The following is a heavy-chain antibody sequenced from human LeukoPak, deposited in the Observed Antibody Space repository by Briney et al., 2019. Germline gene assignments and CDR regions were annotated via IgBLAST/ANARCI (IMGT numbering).Heavy chain of an antibody. D-gene: IGHD6-19*01. Sequence: PSETLTLTCTVSGGSHTGYYWTWIRQPPGKGLEWMGYIYYSGSTKYDPSLKSRVTISVDTSKNQFSLKLSSVTAADTAVYYCARHPSSGLAYWGERTLVTVSS. J-gene: IGHJ4*02. CDR1: GGSHTGYY. CDR3: ARHPSSGLAY. V-gene: IGHV4-59*08. CDR2: IYYSGST.